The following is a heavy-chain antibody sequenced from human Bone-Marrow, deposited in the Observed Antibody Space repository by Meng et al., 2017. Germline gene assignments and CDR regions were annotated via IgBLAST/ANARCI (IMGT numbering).Heavy chain of an antibody. V-gene: IGHV3-15*01. D-gene: IGHD1-1*01. CDR3: NWNDFGDY. CDR1: GFTFSNAW. CDR2: IKSKTDGETP. Sequence: VQLVGSGGGLVRPGESLRLSCAASGFTFSNAWMSWVRQAPGRGLEWVARIKSKTDGETPDYAAPVKGRFTISRDDSKNTLYLQMHSLKTEDTAVYYCNWNDFGDYWGQGALVTVSS. J-gene: IGHJ4*02.